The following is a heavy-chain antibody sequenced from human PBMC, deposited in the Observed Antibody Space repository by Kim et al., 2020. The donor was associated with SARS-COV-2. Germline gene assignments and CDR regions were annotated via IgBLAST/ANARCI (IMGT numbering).Heavy chain of an antibody. D-gene: IGHD3-9*01. V-gene: IGHV1-69*13. Sequence: SVKVSCKASGGTFSTYAISWVRQAPGQGLEWIGGIIPIFGSANYTQKFQGRVTNTADESTSTAYMELISLRSEDTAVYFCARATWFIAGLNYYYGMDVWGQGTTVTVAS. CDR1: GGTFSTYA. J-gene: IGHJ6*02. CDR3: ARATWFIAGLNYYYGMDV. CDR2: IIPIFGSA.